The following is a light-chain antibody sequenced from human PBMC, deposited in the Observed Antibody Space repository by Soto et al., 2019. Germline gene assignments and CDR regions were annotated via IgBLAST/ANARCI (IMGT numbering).Light chain of an antibody. CDR3: QRYGSSPPFT. J-gene: IGKJ2*01. CDR1: QRVSSSY. CDR2: GAS. V-gene: IGKV3-20*01. Sequence: ELVLTQSPGTLSLSPGERATLSCRASQRVSSSYLAWYQQKPCQAPRLLSYGASTRATGIPDRFSGSGSGTDFTLTISRLEPEDFAVYFCQRYGSSPPFTFGQGTKVDIK.